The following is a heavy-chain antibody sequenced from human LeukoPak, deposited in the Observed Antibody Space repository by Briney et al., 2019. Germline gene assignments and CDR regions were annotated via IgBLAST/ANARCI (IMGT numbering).Heavy chain of an antibody. CDR1: GGTFSSYA. CDR2: IIPIFGTA. D-gene: IGHD3-22*01. CDR3: AREPPGRYYDSSGYYDY. Sequence: SVKVSCKASGGTFSSYAISWVRQAPGQGLEWMGGIIPIFGTANYAQKFQGRVTITADESTSTAYMELSSLRSEDTAVYYCAREPPGRYYDSSGYYDYWGQGTLVTVSS. J-gene: IGHJ4*02. V-gene: IGHV1-69*13.